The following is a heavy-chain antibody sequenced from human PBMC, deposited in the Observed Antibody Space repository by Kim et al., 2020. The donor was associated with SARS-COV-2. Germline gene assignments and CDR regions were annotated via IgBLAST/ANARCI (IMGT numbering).Heavy chain of an antibody. CDR1: GGSISSYY. J-gene: IGHJ6*02. CDR3: ARASSGWPCYYYGMDV. CDR2: IYYSGST. D-gene: IGHD6-19*01. V-gene: IGHV4-59*08. Sequence: SETLSLTCTVSGGSISSYYWSWIRQPPGKGLEWIGYIYYSGSTNYNPSLKSRVTISVDTSKNQFSLKLSSVTAADTAVYYCARASSGWPCYYYGMDVWGQGNTVTVSS.